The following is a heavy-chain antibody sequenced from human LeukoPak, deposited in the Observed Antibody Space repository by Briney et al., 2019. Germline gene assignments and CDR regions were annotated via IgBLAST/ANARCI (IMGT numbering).Heavy chain of an antibody. CDR2: IYYSGST. CDR1: GGSISSSSYY. Sequence: LETLSLTCTVSGGSISSSSYYWGWIRQPPGKGLEWIGRIYYSGSTYYNPSLKSRVTISVDTSKNQFSLKLSSVTAADTAVYYCGLYQLLFFSRFGLMDVWGQGTTVTVSS. V-gene: IGHV4-39*07. CDR3: GLYQLLFFSRFGLMDV. D-gene: IGHD2-2*01. J-gene: IGHJ6*02.